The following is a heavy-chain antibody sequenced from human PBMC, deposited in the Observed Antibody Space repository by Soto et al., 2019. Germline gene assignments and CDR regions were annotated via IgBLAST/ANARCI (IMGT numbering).Heavy chain of an antibody. CDR2: IYYSGST. Sequence: SETLSLTCTVSGGSISSGGYYWSWIRQHPGKGLEWIGYIYYSGSTYYNPSLKSRVTISVDTSKNQFSLKLSSVTAADTAVYYCARDRSDDFWSGYLYNWFDPWGQGTLVTVSS. V-gene: IGHV4-31*03. CDR3: ARDRSDDFWSGYLYNWFDP. CDR1: GGSISSGGYY. D-gene: IGHD3-3*01. J-gene: IGHJ5*02.